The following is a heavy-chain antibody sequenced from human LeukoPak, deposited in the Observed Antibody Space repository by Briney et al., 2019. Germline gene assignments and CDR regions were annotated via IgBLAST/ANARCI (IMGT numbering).Heavy chain of an antibody. CDR1: GGSISSGDYY. V-gene: IGHV4-30-4*08. CDR3: ANLVATSGRDN. D-gene: IGHD5-12*01. J-gene: IGHJ4*02. Sequence: PSQTLSLTCTVSGGSISSGDYYWSWIRQPPGKGLEWIGYIYYSGSTYYNPSLKSRVTISVDTSKNQFSLKLSSVTAADTAAYYCANLVATSGRDNWGQGTLVTVSS. CDR2: IYYSGST.